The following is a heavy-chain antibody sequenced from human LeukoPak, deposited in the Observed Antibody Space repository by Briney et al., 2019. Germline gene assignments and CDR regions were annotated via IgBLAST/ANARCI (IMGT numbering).Heavy chain of an antibody. CDR2: INPNSGGT. Sequence: GASVKVSCKASGYTFTGYYMHWVRQAPGQGVEWMGWINPNSGGTNYAQKFQGRVTMTRDTSISTAYMELSRLRSDDTAVYYCARGLQDSSSWRYYSYYMDVWGKGTTVTVSS. CDR1: GYTFTGYY. CDR3: ARGLQDSSSWRYYSYYMDV. D-gene: IGHD6-13*01. J-gene: IGHJ6*03. V-gene: IGHV1-2*02.